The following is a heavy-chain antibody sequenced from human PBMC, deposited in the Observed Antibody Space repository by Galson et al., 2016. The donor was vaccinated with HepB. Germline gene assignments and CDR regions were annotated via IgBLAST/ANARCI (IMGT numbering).Heavy chain of an antibody. J-gene: IGHJ6*02. Sequence: SLRLSCAASGFTFSSYWMVWVRQAPGEGLEWVANINEDGSAKNYVDSVKGRFTISRDNAKNSLNLQMDSLRAEDTALYYCARDYCSSTNCSPTDLYYYFGMDVWGQGTTVTVSS. D-gene: IGHD2-2*01. V-gene: IGHV3-7*01. CDR3: ARDYCSSTNCSPTDLYYYFGMDV. CDR1: GFTFSSYW. CDR2: INEDGSAK.